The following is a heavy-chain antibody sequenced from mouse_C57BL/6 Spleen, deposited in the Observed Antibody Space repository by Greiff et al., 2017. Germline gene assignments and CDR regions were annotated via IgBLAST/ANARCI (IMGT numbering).Heavy chain of an antibody. J-gene: IGHJ2*01. CDR3: ATPRYDDKRFDY. CDR2: IDPSDSYT. CDR1: GYTFTSYW. Sequence: VQLQQPGAELVRPGTSVKLSCKASGYTFTSYWMHWVKQRPGQGLEWIGVIDPSDSYTNYNQKFKGKATLTVDTSSSTAYMQLSSLTSEDSAVYYCATPRYDDKRFDYWGQGTTLTVSS. V-gene: IGHV1-59*01. D-gene: IGHD2-12*01.